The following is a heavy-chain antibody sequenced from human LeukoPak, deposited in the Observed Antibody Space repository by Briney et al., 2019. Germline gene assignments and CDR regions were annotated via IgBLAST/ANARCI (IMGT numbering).Heavy chain of an antibody. CDR2: ICYSGST. Sequence: PSETLSLTCTVSGGSISSSSDYWRRIRPPAGKGLVWIGSICYSGSTSYNPSLKSPVTIYVDTPKNQFSLRLSPVTAADTAVYYCARLQYGDFYFDYWGQGTLVTVSS. CDR1: GGSISSSSDY. D-gene: IGHD4-17*01. CDR3: ARLQYGDFYFDY. V-gene: IGHV4-39*01. J-gene: IGHJ4*02.